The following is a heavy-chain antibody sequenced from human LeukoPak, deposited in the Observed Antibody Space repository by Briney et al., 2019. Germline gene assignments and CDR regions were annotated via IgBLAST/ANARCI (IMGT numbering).Heavy chain of an antibody. V-gene: IGHV1-8*01. CDR3: VTGRGGDEAFDS. J-gene: IGHJ3*02. D-gene: IGHD3-16*01. CDR1: RYTFTNYE. CDR2: MNPNSRNT. Sequence: ASVKVSCKASRYTFTNYEISWVRQATGQGLEWMGWMNPNSRNTGYAQKFQGRVTMTRNTSIYTAYMELSSLRSDDTAVYYCVTGRGGDEAFDSWGQGNRVIVYS.